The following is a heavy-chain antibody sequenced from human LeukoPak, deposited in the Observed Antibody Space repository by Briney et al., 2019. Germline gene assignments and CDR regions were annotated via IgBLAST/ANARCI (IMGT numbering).Heavy chain of an antibody. J-gene: IGHJ6*02. V-gene: IGHV1-46*01. CDR3: AREDVVLVDAVRYYYYGMDV. Sequence: ASVKVSCKASGYNFTSYYMHWVRQAPGQGLEWMGIINPSGGSTSYAQKFQDRVTMTRNTSTSTVYMELSSLKSEDTAVYYCAREDVVLVDAVRYYYYGMDVWGQGTTVGVSS. CDR2: INPSGGST. CDR1: GYNFTSYY. D-gene: IGHD2-8*01.